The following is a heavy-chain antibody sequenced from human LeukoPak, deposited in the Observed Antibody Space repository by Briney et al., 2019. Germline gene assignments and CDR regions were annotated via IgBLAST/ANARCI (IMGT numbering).Heavy chain of an antibody. CDR2: VSFDGGSV. J-gene: IGHJ4*02. CDR1: GFTFSSHP. CDR3: VKALYDSGGYYYAY. Sequence: GGSLRLSCSGSGFTFSSHPMHWVRRAPGKGLEYVSAVSFDGGSVYYADSVKGRFTISRDNSKNTLYLQMSSLRVDDTAVYYCVKALYDSGGYYYAYWGQGTLVTVSS. D-gene: IGHD3-22*01. V-gene: IGHV3-64D*06.